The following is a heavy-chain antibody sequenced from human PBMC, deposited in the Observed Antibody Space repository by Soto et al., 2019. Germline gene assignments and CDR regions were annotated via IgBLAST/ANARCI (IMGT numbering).Heavy chain of an antibody. D-gene: IGHD5-18*01. CDR2: IYYSGST. J-gene: IGHJ5*02. CDR3: ARQVLTAWFDP. Sequence: SETLSLTCTVSGGSISSYYWSWIRQPPGKGLEWIGYIYYSGSTNYNPSLKSRVTISVDTSKNQFSLKLSSVTAADTAVYYCARQVLTAWFDPWGQGTLVNVSS. CDR1: GGSISSYY. V-gene: IGHV4-59*08.